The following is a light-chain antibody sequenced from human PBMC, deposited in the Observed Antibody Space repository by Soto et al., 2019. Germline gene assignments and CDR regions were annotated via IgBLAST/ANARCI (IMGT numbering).Light chain of an antibody. CDR3: QQYDNWPVT. CDR1: QSVTSN. V-gene: IGKV3-15*01. J-gene: IGKJ4*01. CDR2: GAS. Sequence: EIVMTQSPATLSMSPGERVTFSCRASQSVTSNLAWYQHKPGQTPRLLIYGASTGATGIPARFSGSGSGTEFTLIINSLQSEDFAIYYCQQYDNWPVTFGGGTKVEIK.